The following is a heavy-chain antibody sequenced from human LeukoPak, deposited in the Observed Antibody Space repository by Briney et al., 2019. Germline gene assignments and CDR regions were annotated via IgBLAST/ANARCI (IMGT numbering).Heavy chain of an antibody. J-gene: IGHJ4*02. V-gene: IGHV3-21*01. D-gene: IGHD3-10*01. Sequence: GGALRLSFSASGFTFSSYSMNWVRPAPRKGLEWVSSISSSSSYIYYADSVKGRFTISRDNAKNSLYLQMNSLRAEDTAVYYCASVPSNSGFDYWGQGTLVTVSS. CDR3: ASVPSNSGFDY. CDR1: GFTFSSYS. CDR2: ISSSSSYI.